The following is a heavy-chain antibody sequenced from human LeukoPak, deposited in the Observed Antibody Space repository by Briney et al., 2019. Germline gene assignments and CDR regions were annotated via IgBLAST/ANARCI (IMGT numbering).Heavy chain of an antibody. CDR1: GYTLTHYA. V-gene: IGHV1-18*01. J-gene: IGHJ5*02. CDR3: ARLEGRPVSYYDSGGYSPSVDP. CDR2: ISASNRNR. Sequence: ASVKVSCKASGYTLTHYAFSWVRQAPGQGLEWMGWISASNRNRNYAQNFQGRVTMTTDPSTTTAYMELRSLRSDDTAVYFCARLEGRPVSYYDSGGYSPSVDPWGQGTLVIVSS. D-gene: IGHD3-22*01.